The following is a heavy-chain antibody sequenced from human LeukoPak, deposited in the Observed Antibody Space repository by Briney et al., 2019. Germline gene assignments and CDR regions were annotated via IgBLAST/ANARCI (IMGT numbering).Heavy chain of an antibody. CDR3: AGTDYDSSAFGY. J-gene: IGHJ4*02. CDR2: IYTSGST. V-gene: IGHV4-4*09. D-gene: IGHD3-22*01. Sequence: PSETLSLTCTVSGGSISSYYWSWIRQPPGKGLEWIGYIYTSGSTNYNPSLKSRVTISVDTSKNQFSLKLSSVTAADTAVYYCAGTDYDSSAFGYWGQGTLVTVSS. CDR1: GGSISSYY.